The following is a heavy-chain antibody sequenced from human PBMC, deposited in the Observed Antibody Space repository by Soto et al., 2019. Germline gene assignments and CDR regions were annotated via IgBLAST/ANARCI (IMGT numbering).Heavy chain of an antibody. CDR2: IYYSGST. CDR3: ARVAAVPAIWGDYFAS. CDR1: GGSITSGGYS. J-gene: IGHJ4*02. V-gene: IGHV4-30-2*01. D-gene: IGHD2-15*01. Sequence: QLQLQESGSGLVKPSQTLSLTCAVSGGSITSGGYSWSWIRQPPGKGLEWIAHIYYSGSTYYNPSLKSRLTISLNRSNNQFYLDLSSVTAADTAVYYCARVAAVPAIWGDYFASWGQRTLVTVSP.